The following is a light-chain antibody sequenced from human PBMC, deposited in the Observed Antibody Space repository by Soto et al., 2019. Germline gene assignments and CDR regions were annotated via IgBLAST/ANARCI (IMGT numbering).Light chain of an antibody. V-gene: IGKV1-5*01. CDR1: QSISSW. CDR3: QQYSNYWT. J-gene: IGKJ1*01. Sequence: DIQMTQSPSTLSASVGDRVTITCRASQSISSWLAWYQQKPGKAPKLLIYDASSLESGVPSRFSGSGSATELTLTISSLQPDDFATYYCQQYSNYWTFGQGTKVDIK. CDR2: DAS.